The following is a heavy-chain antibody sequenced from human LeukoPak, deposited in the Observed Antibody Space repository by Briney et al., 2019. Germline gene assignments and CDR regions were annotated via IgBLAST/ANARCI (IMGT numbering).Heavy chain of an antibody. J-gene: IGHJ4*02. CDR2: ISGSGDST. CDR3: ARDGRYCSGGSCYSAY. CDR1: GFTFSSYG. D-gene: IGHD2-15*01. Sequence: GGSLRLSCAASGFTFSSYGMRWVRQAPGKGLEWVSDISGSGDSTCYTDSMKGRFTISRDKSKNTLYLQMNSLRAEVTAVYYRARDGRYCSGGSCYSAYWGQGTLVTVSS. V-gene: IGHV3-23*01.